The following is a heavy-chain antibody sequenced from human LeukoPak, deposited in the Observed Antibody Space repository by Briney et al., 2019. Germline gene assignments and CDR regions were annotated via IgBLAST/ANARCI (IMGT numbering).Heavy chain of an antibody. Sequence: PGGSLRLSCAVSGFIGGDGYMNWVRQAPGKGLEWLSVIYRGGATYYADPVKGRFFISRDSSKNTWHLQLNSLRGEDTAVYYCAGASSNGVAIDATSFDLWGQGTRVIVSS. CDR1: GFIGGDGY. D-gene: IGHD2-15*01. CDR3: AGASSNGVAIDATSFDL. CDR2: IYRGGAT. V-gene: IGHV3-66*01. J-gene: IGHJ4*02.